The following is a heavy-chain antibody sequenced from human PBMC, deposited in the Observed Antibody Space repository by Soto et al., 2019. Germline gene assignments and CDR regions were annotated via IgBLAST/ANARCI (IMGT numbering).Heavy chain of an antibody. CDR1: GGSISSGGYY. J-gene: IGHJ3*02. V-gene: IGHV4-31*03. CDR2: IYYSGST. D-gene: IGHD2-21*02. Sequence: QVQLQESGPGLVKPSQTLSLTCTVSGGSISSGGYYWSWIRQHPGKGLEWIGYIYYSGSTYYNPSLKSRVTLSVDTSKNQFSLKLSSVTAADTAVYYCARRAVTAILHAFDIWGQGTMVTVSS. CDR3: ARRAVTAILHAFDI.